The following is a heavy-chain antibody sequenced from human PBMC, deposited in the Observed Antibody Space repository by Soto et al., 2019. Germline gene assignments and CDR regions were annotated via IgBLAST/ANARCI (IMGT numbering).Heavy chain of an antibody. D-gene: IGHD3-9*01. V-gene: IGHV3-23*01. J-gene: IGHJ6*02. CDR3: ARVFYYDILTGKSYNMDV. Sequence: VQLLESGGDLVQPGGSLRLSCEASGFTFSNYAMSWVRQAPGKGLEWVSVISGSGGSTNYADSAKGRFTISRDNSMDTLYLQMNSLRAEDTAVYYCARVFYYDILTGKSYNMDVWGQGTKVIVSS. CDR2: ISGSGGST. CDR1: GFTFSNYA.